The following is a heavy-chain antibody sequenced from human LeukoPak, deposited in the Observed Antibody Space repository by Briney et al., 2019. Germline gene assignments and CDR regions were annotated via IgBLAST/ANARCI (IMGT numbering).Heavy chain of an antibody. CDR1: GGSISSGDYY. V-gene: IGHV4-30-4*01. CDR2: INHSGTT. J-gene: IGHJ5*02. D-gene: IGHD5-12*01. CDR3: ARDLGYSGFDWAP. Sequence: SETLSLTCTVSGGSISSGDYYWSWIRQPPGKGLEWIGEINHSGTTNYNPTLKSRVTISVDASKNQFSLNLTSVTAADAAVYYCARDLGYSGFDWAPWGQGTLVTVSS.